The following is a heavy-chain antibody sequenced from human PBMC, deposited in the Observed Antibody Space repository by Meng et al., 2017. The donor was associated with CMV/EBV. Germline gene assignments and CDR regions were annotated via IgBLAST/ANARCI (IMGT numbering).Heavy chain of an antibody. Sequence: GGSLRLSCAASGFTFSSYAMSWVRQAPGKGLEWVSVIYSGGSSTYYADSVKGRFTISRDNSKNTLYLQMNSLRAEDMAVYYCAREKGATLDYWGQGALVTVSS. CDR1: GFTFSSYA. V-gene: IGHV3-23*03. CDR2: IYSGGSST. J-gene: IGHJ4*02. D-gene: IGHD1-26*01. CDR3: AREKGATLDY.